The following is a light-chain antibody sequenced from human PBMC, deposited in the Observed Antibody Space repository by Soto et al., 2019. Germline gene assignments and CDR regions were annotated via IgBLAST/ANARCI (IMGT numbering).Light chain of an antibody. V-gene: IGKV2-24*01. CDR3: MQGTQSHWT. Sequence: DIVMPQTPLSSPVTLGQAXXXXCSSSQSLVHSDGNTYLSWFHQRPGQPPRLLIYKVSDRFSGVPDRFSGSGAGTDFTLTISRVEAEDVGVYYCMQGTQSHWTFGQGTKVDIK. CDR2: KVS. CDR1: QSLVHSDGNTY. J-gene: IGKJ1*01.